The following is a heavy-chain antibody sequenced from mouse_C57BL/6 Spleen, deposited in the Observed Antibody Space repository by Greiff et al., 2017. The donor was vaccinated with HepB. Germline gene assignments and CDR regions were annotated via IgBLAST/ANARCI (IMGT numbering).Heavy chain of an antibody. CDR1: GYTFTSYW. J-gene: IGHJ1*03. D-gene: IGHD1-1*01. CDR2: INPSNGGT. V-gene: IGHV1-53*01. CDR3: ARESYYYGSSYRYFDV. Sequence: QVQLQQPGTELVKPGASVKLSCKASGYTFTSYWMHWVKQRPGQGLEWIGNINPSNGGTNYNEKFKSKATLTVDKSSSTAYMQLSSLTSEDSAVYYGARESYYYGSSYRYFDVWGTGTTVTVSS.